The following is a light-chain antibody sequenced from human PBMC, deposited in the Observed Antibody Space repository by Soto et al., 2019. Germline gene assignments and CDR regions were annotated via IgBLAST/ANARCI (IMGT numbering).Light chain of an antibody. CDR2: AAS. Sequence: IQLTQSPSSLSASVGDRVTITCRASQGISSYLTWYQQKPGKAPKLLIYAASTLHSGVPSRFSGSGSGTDFTLTISSLQPEDVATYYCQQYSSYWTFGQGTKVDIK. CDR1: QGISSY. V-gene: IGKV1-9*01. J-gene: IGKJ1*01. CDR3: QQYSSYWT.